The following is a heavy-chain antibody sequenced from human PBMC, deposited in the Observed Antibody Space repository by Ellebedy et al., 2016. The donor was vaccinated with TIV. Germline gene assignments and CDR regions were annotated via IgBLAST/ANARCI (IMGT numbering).Heavy chain of an antibody. CDR3: AKDIRYCGGDCYEVDYFYGMHV. CDR1: GFKFDDYA. CDR2: INWNSGRI. Sequence: GGSLRLXCAVSGFKFDDYAMHWVRQAPGKGLEWVSGINWNSGRIDYADSVKGRFTISRDNAKNSLYLQMNSLRPEDTALYFCAKDIRYCGGDCYEVDYFYGMHVWGQGTTVIVSS. V-gene: IGHV3-9*01. D-gene: IGHD2-21*02. J-gene: IGHJ6*02.